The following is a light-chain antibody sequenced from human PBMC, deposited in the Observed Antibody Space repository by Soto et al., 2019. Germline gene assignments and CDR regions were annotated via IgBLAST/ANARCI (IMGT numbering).Light chain of an antibody. Sequence: DIQMTQSPSTLSGSVGDRVTITCRASQTLSVWLAWYQQKPGQAPNLLIYDVSTLGSGVPSRFSGSGSGTDFTLTIDNLQPDDFATYYCQQYNSDPLTFGGGTKVDIK. CDR3: QQYNSDPLT. CDR2: DVS. J-gene: IGKJ4*01. CDR1: QTLSVW. V-gene: IGKV1-5*01.